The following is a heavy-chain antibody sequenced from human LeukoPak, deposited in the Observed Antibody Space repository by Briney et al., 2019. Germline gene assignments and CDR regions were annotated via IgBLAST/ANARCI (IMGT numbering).Heavy chain of an antibody. CDR2: IYYSGST. CDR1: GGSISSYY. D-gene: IGHD2-2*01. J-gene: IGHJ4*02. Sequence: SETLSLTCTVSGGSISSYYWSWIRQHPGKGLEWIGYIYYSGSTYYNPSLKSRVTISVDTSKNQFSLKLSSVTAADTAVYYCARGPLYCSSTSCYLPHFDYWGQGTLVTVSS. CDR3: ARGPLYCSSTSCYLPHFDY. V-gene: IGHV4-59*01.